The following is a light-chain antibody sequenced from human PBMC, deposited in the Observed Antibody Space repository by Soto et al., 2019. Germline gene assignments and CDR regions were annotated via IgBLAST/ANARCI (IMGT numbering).Light chain of an antibody. CDR3: AAWDDRLDVYV. Sequence: SVLTQPPSASGTPGQIVAISFSGSSSNIGSNTVTWYQQLPGTAPKLLIYSTSQRSSGVPGRFSGSKSGASASLSISGLQSEDEADYYCAAWDDRLDVYVFGTGTKVTVL. J-gene: IGLJ1*01. CDR1: SSNIGSNT. V-gene: IGLV1-44*01. CDR2: STS.